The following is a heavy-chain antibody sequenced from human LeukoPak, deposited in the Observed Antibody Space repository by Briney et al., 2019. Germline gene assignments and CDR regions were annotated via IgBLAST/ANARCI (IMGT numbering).Heavy chain of an antibody. Sequence: ASVKVSCKASGYTFTSYGISWVRQAPGQGLEWMGWISAYNGNTNYAQKLQGGVTMTTDTSTSTAYMELRSLRSDDTAVYYCARGLGDFWSGPYYFDYWGQGTLVTVSS. CDR1: GYTFTSYG. J-gene: IGHJ4*02. D-gene: IGHD3-3*01. V-gene: IGHV1-18*01. CDR2: ISAYNGNT. CDR3: ARGLGDFWSGPYYFDY.